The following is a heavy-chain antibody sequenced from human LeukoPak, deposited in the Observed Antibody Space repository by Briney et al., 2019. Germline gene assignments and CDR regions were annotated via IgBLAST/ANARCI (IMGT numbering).Heavy chain of an antibody. D-gene: IGHD6-19*01. Sequence: ASVKVSCKASGYTFTGYYMHWVRQAPGQGLEWMGWINPNSGGTKYAQKFQGRVTMTRDTSISTAYMELSRLRSDDTAVYYCAQEVNLRGVAGDYWGQGTLVTVSS. CDR2: INPNSGGT. V-gene: IGHV1-2*02. CDR3: AQEVNLRGVAGDY. CDR1: GYTFTGYY. J-gene: IGHJ4*02.